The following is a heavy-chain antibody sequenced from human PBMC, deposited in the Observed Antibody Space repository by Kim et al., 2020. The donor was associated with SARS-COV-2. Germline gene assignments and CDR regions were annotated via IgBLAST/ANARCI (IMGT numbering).Heavy chain of an antibody. J-gene: IGHJ5*02. CDR1: GGSFSGYY. D-gene: IGHD6-19*01. CDR3: ARGVVGAVAAVDWFDP. V-gene: IGHV4-34*01. CDR2: INHSGST. Sequence: SETLSLTCAVYGGSFSGYYWSWIRQPPGKGLEWIGEINHSGSTNYNPSLKSRVTISVDTSKNQFSLKLSSVTAADTAVYYCARGVVGAVAAVDWFDPWGQGTLVTVSS.